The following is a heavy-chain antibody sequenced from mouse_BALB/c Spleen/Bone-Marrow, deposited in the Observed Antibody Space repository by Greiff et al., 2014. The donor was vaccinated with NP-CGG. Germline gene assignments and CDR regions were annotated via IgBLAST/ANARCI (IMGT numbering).Heavy chain of an antibody. Sequence: LQESGAELVRPGSSVKISCKASGYAFSGYWMNWVKQRPGQGLEWIGQIYPGDGDTDYNGKFKGKATLTADKSSSTAYMQLSSLTSEAAAVYFCARGGISVDYWGQGTTLTVSS. CDR3: ARGGISVDY. V-gene: IGHV1-80*01. J-gene: IGHJ2*01. CDR1: GYAFSGYW. CDR2: IYPGDGDT.